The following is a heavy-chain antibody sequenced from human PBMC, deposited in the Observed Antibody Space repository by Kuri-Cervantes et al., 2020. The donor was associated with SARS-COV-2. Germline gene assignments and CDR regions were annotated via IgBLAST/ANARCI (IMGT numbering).Heavy chain of an antibody. V-gene: IGHV4-34*09. D-gene: IGHD3-3*01. CDR3: ARIRGITIFGLAQYFDY. J-gene: IGHJ4*02. CDR2: INHSGST. Sequence: SQTLSLPCAVYGGSFSGFYWSWIRQPPGKGLEWIGEINHSGSTNYNPSLKSRVTISVDTSKNQFSLKLSSVNAADPAVYYCARIRGITIFGLAQYFDYWGQGTLVTVSS. CDR1: GGSFSGFY.